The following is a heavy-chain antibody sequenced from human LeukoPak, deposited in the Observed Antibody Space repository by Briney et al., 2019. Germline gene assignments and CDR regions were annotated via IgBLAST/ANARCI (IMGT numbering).Heavy chain of an antibody. CDR3: AREWVVTLSMSYYYGMDV. CDR2: INSDASST. J-gene: IGHJ6*02. CDR1: GFTFSSYW. D-gene: IGHD4-23*01. Sequence: PGGSLRLSCAASGFTFSSYWMHWVRQAPGKGLVWVSRINSDASSTSYADSVKGRFTISRDNAKNTLYLQMNSLRAEDTAVYYCAREWVVTLSMSYYYGMDVWGQGTTVTVSS. V-gene: IGHV3-74*01.